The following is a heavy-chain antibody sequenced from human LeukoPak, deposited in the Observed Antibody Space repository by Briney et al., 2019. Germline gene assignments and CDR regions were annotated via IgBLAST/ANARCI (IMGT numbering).Heavy chain of an antibody. CDR3: AREAPKGYYGSGSQGFDP. Sequence: SETLSLTCTVSGDSIISGTYYWSWIRQPAGQGLEWIGRIYTTGSTNYNPSLKSRVTISVDTSKNQFSLKLSSVTAADTAVYYCAREAPKGYYGSGSQGFDPWGQGTLVTVSS. D-gene: IGHD3-10*01. J-gene: IGHJ5*02. CDR2: IYTTGST. CDR1: GDSIISGTYY. V-gene: IGHV4-61*02.